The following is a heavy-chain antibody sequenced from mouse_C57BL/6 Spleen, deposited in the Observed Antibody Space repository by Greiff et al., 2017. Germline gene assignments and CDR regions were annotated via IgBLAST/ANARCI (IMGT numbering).Heavy chain of an antibody. Sequence: QVQLQQSGAELAKPGASVKLSCKASGYTFTSYWMHWVKQRPGQGLEWIGYINPSSGYTKYNQTFKDKATLTADKSYNTAYMHLSTLTYEDSAVYYRSRRDAMDYWGQGTSVTVSS. CDR2: INPSSGYT. V-gene: IGHV1-7*01. CDR3: SRRDAMDY. CDR1: GYTFTSYW. J-gene: IGHJ4*01.